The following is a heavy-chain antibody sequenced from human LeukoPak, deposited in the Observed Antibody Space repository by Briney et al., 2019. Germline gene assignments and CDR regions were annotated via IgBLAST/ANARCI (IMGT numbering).Heavy chain of an antibody. CDR1: GFTFSSYG. CDR3: APCGSGSYNYYYYMDV. J-gene: IGHJ6*03. D-gene: IGHD3-10*01. Sequence: PGGSLRLSCAASGFTFSSYGMSWVRQAPGKGLEWVSAISGSGGSTYYADSVKGRFTISRHNSKNTLYLQMNSLRAEDTAVYYCAPCGSGSYNYYYYMDVWGKGTTVTISS. V-gene: IGHV3-23*01. CDR2: ISGSGGST.